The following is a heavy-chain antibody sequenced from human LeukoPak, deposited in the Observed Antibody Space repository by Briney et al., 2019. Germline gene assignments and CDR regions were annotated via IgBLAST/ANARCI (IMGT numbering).Heavy chain of an antibody. CDR1: GFIFATSW. Sequence: QPGGSLRLSCAASGFIFATSWMTWVRQTPTKGLEWVATINRDGSETYYVDSVRGRFTISRDNAKNSLYLQMNSLRAEDTAVYCCASPPPWIQTYDLDVWGKGTTVTDS. D-gene: IGHD5-18*01. J-gene: IGHJ6*03. CDR2: INRDGSET. CDR3: ASPPPWIQTYDLDV. V-gene: IGHV3-7*01.